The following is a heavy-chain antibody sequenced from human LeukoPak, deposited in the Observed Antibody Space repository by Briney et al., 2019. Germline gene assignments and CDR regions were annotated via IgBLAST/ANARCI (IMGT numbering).Heavy chain of an antibody. CDR3: ARDSIGSSGMDV. CDR2: ISSSGSYK. Sequence: GGSLRLSCTTSGFTFRSSSFNWVRQVPGKGLEWVASISSSGSYKYYADSVEGRFTISRDNAKNSLYLQMNSLRAEDTAVYYCARDSIGSSGMDVWGQGTTVTVSS. J-gene: IGHJ6*02. CDR1: GFTFRSSS. D-gene: IGHD3-10*01. V-gene: IGHV3-21*01.